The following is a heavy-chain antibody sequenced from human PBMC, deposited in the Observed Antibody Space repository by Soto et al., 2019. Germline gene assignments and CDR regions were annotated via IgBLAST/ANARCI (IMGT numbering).Heavy chain of an antibody. CDR3: AKDKKGRSSSGFYSDY. CDR1: GFPFGDYT. V-gene: IGHV3-43*01. CDR2: ISWDGALK. J-gene: IGHJ4*02. Sequence: GGSLGLSCAASGFPFGDYTMHWVRQTPEKGLEWVSLISWDGALKFYADSVEGRFTISRDNSKNSLYLQMSSLRTEDTALYYCAKDKKGRSSSGFYSDYWGQGTQVTVSS. D-gene: IGHD3-22*01.